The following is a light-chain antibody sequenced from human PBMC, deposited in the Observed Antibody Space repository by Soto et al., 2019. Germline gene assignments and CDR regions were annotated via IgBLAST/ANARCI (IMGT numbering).Light chain of an antibody. V-gene: IGLV4-69*01. CDR3: QTWGTDVV. CDR2: LNSDGSH. J-gene: IGLJ2*01. CDR1: SGHSSYA. Sequence: QLVLTQSPSASASLGASVKLTCTLSSGHSSYAIAWHQQQPEKGPRYLMKLNSDGSHSKGDGIPDRFSGSSSGAERYLTISSLQSEDEADYYCQTWGTDVVFGGGTQLTV.